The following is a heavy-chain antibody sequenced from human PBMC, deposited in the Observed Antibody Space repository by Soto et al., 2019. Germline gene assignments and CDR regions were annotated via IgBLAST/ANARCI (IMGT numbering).Heavy chain of an antibody. CDR1: GYTFTSYG. D-gene: IGHD2-2*01. V-gene: IGHV1-18*01. J-gene: IGHJ4*02. CDR2: ISAYNGNT. CDR3: AREDIVLVPAAIWNDY. Sequence: QVQLVQSGAEVKKPGASVKVSCKASGYTFTSYGISWVRQAPGQGLEWMGWISAYNGNTNYAQKLQGRVTMTTDTATSTAYMELRNLRSDDTAVDYCAREDIVLVPAAIWNDYWGQGTLVTVSS.